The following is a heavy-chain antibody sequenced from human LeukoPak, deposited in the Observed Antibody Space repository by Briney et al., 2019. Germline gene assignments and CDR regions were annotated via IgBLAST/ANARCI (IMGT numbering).Heavy chain of an antibody. Sequence: SETLSLTCTVSGDSISSGDHYWSWLRQPPGMDLEWIGYIHYSGSTYYNPSLKSRVIISGDMSKNQCSLSLSALTAADSAMYYCARAAAGTNSWYYFDYWGQGTLVTVSS. CDR3: ARAAAGTNSWYYFDY. J-gene: IGHJ4*02. V-gene: IGHV4-30-4*08. CDR2: IHYSGST. D-gene: IGHD6-19*01. CDR1: GDSISSGDHY.